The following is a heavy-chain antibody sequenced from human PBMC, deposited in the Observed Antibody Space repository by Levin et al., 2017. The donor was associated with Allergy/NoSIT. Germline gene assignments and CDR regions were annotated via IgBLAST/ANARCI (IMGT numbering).Heavy chain of an antibody. CDR1: GGSISTGSYF. J-gene: IGHJ6*02. CDR3: ARDLVSGRYGMDV. CDR2: ISYTGYN. Sequence: PGGSLRLSCTVSGGSISTGSYFWIWIRQSPGKGLEWIGYISYTGYNNYNPSLKSRVSISADTSRNQFSLNMNSVTAADTAIYYCARDLVSGRYGMDVWGQGTTVTVSS. V-gene: IGHV4-61*01. D-gene: IGHD1-26*01.